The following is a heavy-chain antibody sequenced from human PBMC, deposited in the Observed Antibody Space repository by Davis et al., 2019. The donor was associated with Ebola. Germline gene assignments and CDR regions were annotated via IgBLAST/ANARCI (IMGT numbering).Heavy chain of an antibody. V-gene: IGHV4-4*02. CDR2: IYHSGST. CDR3: ARDLSFIGPSRWFDP. CDR1: GGSISSSNW. J-gene: IGHJ5*02. D-gene: IGHD3-10*01. Sequence: MPGGSLRLSCAVSGGSISSSNWWSWVRQPPGKGLEWIGEIYHSGSTNYNPSIKSRVTISVDKSKNQFSLTLSSVTAADTAVYYCARDLSFIGPSRWFDPWGQGTLVTVSS.